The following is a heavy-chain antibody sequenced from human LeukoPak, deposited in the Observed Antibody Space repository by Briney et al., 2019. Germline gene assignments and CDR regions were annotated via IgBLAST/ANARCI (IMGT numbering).Heavy chain of an antibody. V-gene: IGHV4-4*07. CDR1: GGSISSYY. J-gene: IGHJ4*02. CDR3: AMTRVVLGYCTNGVCYDVEGDY. D-gene: IGHD2-8*01. CDR2: IYTSGST. Sequence: KPSETLSLTCTVSGGSISSYYWSWIRQPAGKGLEWIGRIYTSGSTNYNPSLKSRVTMSVDTSKNQFSLKLSSVTAADTAVYYCAMTRVVLGYCTNGVCYDVEGDYGGQGPLVTVSS.